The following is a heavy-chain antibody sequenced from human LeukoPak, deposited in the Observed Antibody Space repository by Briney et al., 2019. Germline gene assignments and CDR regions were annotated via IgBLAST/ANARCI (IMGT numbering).Heavy chain of an antibody. CDR1: GGSISSSTYY. Sequence: KPSETLSLTCTVSGGSISSSTYYWAWIRQSPGKGLEWIGSITYSGSTYYNPSLESRVTISVDTSKNQFSLKLSSVTAADTAVYYCARHSEGYYDILTGYYAPFDYWGQGTLVTVSS. J-gene: IGHJ4*02. CDR2: ITYSGST. CDR3: ARHSEGYYDILTGYYAPFDY. V-gene: IGHV4-39*01. D-gene: IGHD3-9*01.